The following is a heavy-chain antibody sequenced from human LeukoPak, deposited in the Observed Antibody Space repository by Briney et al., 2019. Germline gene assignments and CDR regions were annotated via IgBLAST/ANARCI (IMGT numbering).Heavy chain of an antibody. J-gene: IGHJ4*02. CDR2: FYYSGST. V-gene: IGHV4-31*03. CDR1: GGSISSGGYY. D-gene: IGHD3-9*01. CDR3: ARVSSPERYRVLRYFDWLSN. Sequence: SETLSLTCTVSGGSISSGGYYWSWIPQPPGQGLVWVGYFYYSGSTYYSTSLKCRVTISGDSSKNQYYLKLSLVPAMDTAVYYCARVSSPERYRVLRYFDWLSNWGQGTLVTVSS.